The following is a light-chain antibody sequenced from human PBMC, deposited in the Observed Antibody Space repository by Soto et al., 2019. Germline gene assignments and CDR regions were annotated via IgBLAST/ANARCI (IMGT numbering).Light chain of an antibody. J-gene: IGKJ2*01. Sequence: DIQMTQSPSTLSASVGDRVTITCRASQSISSWLAWYQQKPGKAPMLLIYDAYSLESGVPSWFSGSRSGTEFTLTIXSXXXXXXXXYYCQQYNSYPYTFGQGTKLEIK. CDR3: QQYNSYPYT. V-gene: IGKV1-5*01. CDR2: DAY. CDR1: QSISSW.